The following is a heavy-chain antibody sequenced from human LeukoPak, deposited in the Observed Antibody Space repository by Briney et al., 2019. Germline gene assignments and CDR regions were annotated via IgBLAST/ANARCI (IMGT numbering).Heavy chain of an antibody. CDR1: GGSISSYY. D-gene: IGHD6-13*01. CDR3: ARHPPTLYSSSWYLDY. CDR2: IYTSGST. J-gene: IGHJ4*02. V-gene: IGHV4-4*07. Sequence: NTSETLSLTCTVSGGSISSYYWSWIRQPAGKGLEWIGRIYTSGSTNYNPSLKSRVTMSVDTSKNQFSLKLSSVTAADTAVYYCARHPPTLYSSSWYLDYWGQGTLVTVSS.